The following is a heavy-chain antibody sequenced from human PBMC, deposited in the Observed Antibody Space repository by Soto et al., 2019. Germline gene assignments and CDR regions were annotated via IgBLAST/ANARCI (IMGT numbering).Heavy chain of an antibody. J-gene: IGHJ3*02. Sequence: SETLSLTCTVSGGSISSSSYYWGWIRQPPGKGLEWIGSIYYSGSTYYNPSLKSRVTISVDTSKNQFSLKLSSVTAADTAVYYCARGGEDIVVVPAAIGVAFDIWGQGTMVTVSS. V-gene: IGHV4-39*07. CDR2: IYYSGST. CDR1: GGSISSSSYY. CDR3: ARGGEDIVVVPAAIGVAFDI. D-gene: IGHD2-2*02.